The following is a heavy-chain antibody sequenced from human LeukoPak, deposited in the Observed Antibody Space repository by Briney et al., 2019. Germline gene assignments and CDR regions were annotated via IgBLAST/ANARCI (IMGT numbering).Heavy chain of an antibody. CDR1: GFTFSTYA. J-gene: IGHJ4*02. Sequence: PGGSLRLSCAASGFTFSTYAMSWVRQAPGKGLEWVSTFSGSGGSTYYADSVKGRFTISRDNSKNTLYLQMNSLRAEDTAVYYCARASGGVNTCSDYWGQGTLVTVSS. CDR2: FSGSGGST. CDR3: ARASGGVNTCSDY. V-gene: IGHV3-23*01. D-gene: IGHD1-26*01.